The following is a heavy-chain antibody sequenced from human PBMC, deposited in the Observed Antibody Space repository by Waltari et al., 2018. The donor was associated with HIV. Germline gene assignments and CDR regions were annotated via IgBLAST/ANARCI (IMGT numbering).Heavy chain of an antibody. D-gene: IGHD3-9*01. CDR1: GGSITSGDYY. V-gene: IGHV4-61*02. J-gene: IGHJ2*01. Sequence: QVQLQESGPGLVKPSQTLSLTCTVSGGSITSGDYYWTWIRQPAGKGLEWIGRVYTSGSANYNPSLRSRVTMSLDPSKNQFSLKLTSVTAADTAVYYCARGLDILTGHYHWFLDVWGRGTLVTVSS. CDR2: VYTSGSA. CDR3: ARGLDILTGHYHWFLDV.